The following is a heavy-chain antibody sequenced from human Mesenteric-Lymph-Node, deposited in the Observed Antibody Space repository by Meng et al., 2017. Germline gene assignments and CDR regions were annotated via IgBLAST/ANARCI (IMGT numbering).Heavy chain of an antibody. Sequence: GESLKISCAASGFSFYGYWMHWVRQVPGKGLVWVSRVNGDGSITTYADSVKGRFTISRDNAKNTLYLQMNSLRAEDTAVYYCARDLLKQWPQVGYYYYYGMDVWGQGTTVTVSS. V-gene: IGHV3-74*03. J-gene: IGHJ6*02. CDR2: VNGDGSIT. CDR1: GFSFYGYW. D-gene: IGHD6-19*01. CDR3: ARDLLKQWPQVGYYYYYGMDV.